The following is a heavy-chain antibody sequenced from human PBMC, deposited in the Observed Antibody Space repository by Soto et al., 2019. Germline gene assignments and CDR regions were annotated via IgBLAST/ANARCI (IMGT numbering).Heavy chain of an antibody. CDR2: ISVFNGDT. Sequence: XSVKVSCKASGYTSSSYGINWVRQAPGQGLEWMGWISVFNGDTKYAQKFQGRVAITKDPGTSTAHMELRSLRSDDAAVYFCATKDDPKDAQPYYYGMDIWGQGTTVTVSS. CDR1: GYTSSSYG. V-gene: IGHV1-18*01. J-gene: IGHJ6*02. D-gene: IGHD3-16*01. CDR3: ATKDDPKDAQPYYYGMDI.